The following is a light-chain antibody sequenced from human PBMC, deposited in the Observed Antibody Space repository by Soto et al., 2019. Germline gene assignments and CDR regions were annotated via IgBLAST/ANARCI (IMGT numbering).Light chain of an antibody. CDR2: HAS. CDR1: EYVDIY. J-gene: IGKJ4*01. V-gene: IGKV3-11*01. Sequence: ETVLTQSPATLSLSPGETATLSCRASEYVDIYLAWYQQKPGQAPRLLIYHASNRATGIPARFSGSGSGTDFTLTISSLEPEDSAVYCCQQRRNWPPLTCGGGTRVEIK. CDR3: QQRRNWPPLT.